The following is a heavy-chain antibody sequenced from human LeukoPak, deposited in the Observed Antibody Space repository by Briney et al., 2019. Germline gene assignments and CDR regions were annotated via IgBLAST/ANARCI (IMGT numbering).Heavy chain of an antibody. V-gene: IGHV1-2*02. Sequence: ASVTVSFKASGYTFTGYYMHWVRQAPGQGLEWMGWINPNSGGTNYAQKFQGRVTMTRDTSISTAYMELSRLRSDDTAVYYCARRGSEKDAFDIWGQGTMVTVSS. D-gene: IGHD6-25*01. CDR3: ARRGSEKDAFDI. CDR1: GYTFTGYY. J-gene: IGHJ3*02. CDR2: INPNSGGT.